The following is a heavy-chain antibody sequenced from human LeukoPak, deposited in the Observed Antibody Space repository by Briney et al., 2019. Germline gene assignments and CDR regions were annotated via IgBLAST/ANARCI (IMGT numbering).Heavy chain of an antibody. CDR1: GFTLNNYA. D-gene: IGHD2-2*01. CDR2: ISYDGSRK. V-gene: IGHV3-30*18. Sequence: GGSLRLSCAVSGFTLNNYAIHWVRQAPGKGLECVAIISYDGSRKYYADSVRGRFTVSSDSSRNTVSLQMNSHRAEDAAVYYCAKATLPQCSTASCSGLDVWGQGTTVTVSS. CDR3: AKATLPQCSTASCSGLDV. J-gene: IGHJ6*02.